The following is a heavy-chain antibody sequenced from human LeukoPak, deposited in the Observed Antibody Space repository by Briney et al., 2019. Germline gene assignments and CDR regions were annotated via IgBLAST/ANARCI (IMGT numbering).Heavy chain of an antibody. D-gene: IGHD3-3*01. CDR3: ARDSGGTIFGVVIMNSSPYYYYGMDV. CDR2: IIPILGIA. Sequence: GASVKVSCKASGGTFSSYAISWVRQAPGQGLEWMGRIIPILGIANYAQKFQGRVTITADKSTSTAYMELSSLRSEDTAVYYCARDSGGTIFGVVIMNSSPYYYYGMDVWGQGTTVTVSS. J-gene: IGHJ6*02. CDR1: GGTFSSYA. V-gene: IGHV1-69*04.